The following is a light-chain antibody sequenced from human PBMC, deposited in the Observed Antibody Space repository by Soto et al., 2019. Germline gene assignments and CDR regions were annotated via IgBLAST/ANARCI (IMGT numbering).Light chain of an antibody. V-gene: IGKV2-28*01. J-gene: IGKJ3*01. CDR3: MQALQTPFT. CDR2: LVS. Sequence: DIVMTQSPLSLPVTPGEPASISCRSSQSLLHSNGYNRLDWYLQKPGQSPQLLNYLVSNRPSGVPDRFTDRASGTDFKLKISRVEPEDVGVYYCMQALQTPFTFGPGTKVDIK. CDR1: QSLLHSNGYNR.